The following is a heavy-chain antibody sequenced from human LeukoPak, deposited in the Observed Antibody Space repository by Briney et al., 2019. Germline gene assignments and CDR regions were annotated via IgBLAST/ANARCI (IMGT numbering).Heavy chain of an antibody. CDR1: GFTFRKYE. V-gene: IGHV3-48*03. Sequence: PGGSLRLSCGASGFTFRKYEMNWVRQAPGKGLEWVSYISSSGTTIYYTDSVKGRFTISRDNAKNSLYLQMDSLGAEDTAIYYCARDGYDILTGFSPLDSWGQGILVTVSS. CDR2: ISSSGTTI. J-gene: IGHJ4*02. CDR3: ARDGYDILTGFSPLDS. D-gene: IGHD3-9*01.